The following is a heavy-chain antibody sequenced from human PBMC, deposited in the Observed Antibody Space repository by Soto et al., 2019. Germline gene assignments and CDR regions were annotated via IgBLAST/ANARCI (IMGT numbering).Heavy chain of an antibody. D-gene: IGHD3-22*01. J-gene: IGHJ4*01. CDR2: ISVGKGNA. CDR1: GFTFTSYT. CDR3: AGGYYDSSGYYYRY. V-gene: IGHV1-18*01. Sequence: ASVKVSCKTSGFTFTSYTITWIRQAPGQGLEWMGSISVGKGNADYSQRLQGRFSMTADTSTSTVYMELRSLTSADTAVYYCAGGYYDSSGYYYRYWGSETLVTSPQ.